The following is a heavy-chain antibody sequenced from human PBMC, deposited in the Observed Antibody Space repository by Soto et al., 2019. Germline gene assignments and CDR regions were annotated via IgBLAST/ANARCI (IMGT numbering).Heavy chain of an antibody. Sequence: EVQLVESGGGLVQSGGSLRLSCIASGFSLTQYCMSWVRQAPRKGLEWVAKINEDGTKRDYMESVEGRFTISRDNAKNSVSPQMNSLRADYPAIYFCTRWDGRCSGGSCFFDAWGQGTLGTVSS. D-gene: IGHD2-15*01. CDR1: GFSLTQYC. CDR2: INEDGTKR. V-gene: IGHV3-7*01. J-gene: IGHJ4*02. CDR3: TRWDGRCSGGSCFFDA.